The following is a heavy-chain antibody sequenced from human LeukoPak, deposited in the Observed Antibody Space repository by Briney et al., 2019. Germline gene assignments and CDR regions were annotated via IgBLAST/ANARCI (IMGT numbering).Heavy chain of an antibody. J-gene: IGHJ4*02. CDR1: GYTFTSYA. D-gene: IGHD6-19*01. CDR2: IRTSTGSP. V-gene: IGHV7-4-1*02. Sequence: ASVKVSCKASGYTFTSYAINWVRQAPGQGLEYMGWIRTSTGSPTYAQGFTGRFVFSLDTSVNTAYLQISSLKAEDTAVYYCARDTAVAGNGGSYWGQGTLVTVSS. CDR3: ARDTAVAGNGGSY.